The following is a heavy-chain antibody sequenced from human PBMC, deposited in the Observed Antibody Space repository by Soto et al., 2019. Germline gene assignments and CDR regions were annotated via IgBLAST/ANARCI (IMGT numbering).Heavy chain of an antibody. D-gene: IGHD3-22*01. CDR3: TRERWYYYDSSGYYDLDY. CDR1: GFTFSGSA. J-gene: IGHJ4*02. CDR2: IRSKANSYAT. Sequence: GGSLRLSCAASGFTFSGSAMHWVRQASGKGLEWVGRIRSKANSYATAYAASVKGRFTISRDDSKNTAYLQMNSLKTEDTAVYYCTRERWYYYDSSGYYDLDYWGQGTLVTVSS. V-gene: IGHV3-73*01.